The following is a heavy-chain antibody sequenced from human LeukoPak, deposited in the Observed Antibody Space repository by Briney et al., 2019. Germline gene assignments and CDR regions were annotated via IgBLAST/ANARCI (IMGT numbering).Heavy chain of an antibody. CDR2: INPNSGGT. CDR1: GYTFTGYY. CDR3: ARAGLTNYYYGMDV. D-gene: IGHD3-9*01. J-gene: IGHJ6*02. V-gene: IGHV1-2*02. Sequence: GASVKVSCKASGYTFTGYYMHWVRQAPGQGLEWMGWINPNSGGTNYAQKFQGRVTMTRDASISTAYMELSRLRSDDTAVYYCARAGLTNYYYGMDVWGQGTTVTVSS.